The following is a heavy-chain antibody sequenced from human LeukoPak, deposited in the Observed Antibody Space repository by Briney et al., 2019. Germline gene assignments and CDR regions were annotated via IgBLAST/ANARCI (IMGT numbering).Heavy chain of an antibody. D-gene: IGHD3-22*01. CDR1: GFKFSSYS. J-gene: IGHJ4*02. CDR3: ARDHYYYDSSGRELN. V-gene: IGHV3-48*04. Sequence: GGSLRLSCAASGFKFSSYSMKWVRQAPGKGLEWVSFISSSGSTIYYADSVKGRFTISRDNAKNSLYLQMNSLRAEDTAVYYCARDHYYYDSSGRELNWGQGTLVTVSS. CDR2: ISSSGSTI.